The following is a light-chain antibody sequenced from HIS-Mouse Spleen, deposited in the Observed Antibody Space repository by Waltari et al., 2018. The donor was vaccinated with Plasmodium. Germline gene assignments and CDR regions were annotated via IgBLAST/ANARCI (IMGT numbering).Light chain of an antibody. CDR2: GAA. Sequence: EIVMTQSPATLSVSPGGRATLSCRASESVSSNLAWYQQKPGQAPRLLLYGAATRATGIPARFSGRGSRTEFTLTISSLQSEDFAVYYCQQYNNWSFTFGPGTKVDIK. CDR3: QQYNNWSFT. J-gene: IGKJ3*01. CDR1: ESVSSN. V-gene: IGKV3-15*01.